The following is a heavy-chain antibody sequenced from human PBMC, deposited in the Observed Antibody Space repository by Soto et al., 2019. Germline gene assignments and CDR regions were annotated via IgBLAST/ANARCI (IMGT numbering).Heavy chain of an antibody. J-gene: IGHJ5*02. D-gene: IGHD2-15*01. V-gene: IGHV1-69*13. CDR3: ARDRRYCSGGSCPINWFDP. CDR2: IIPILGTA. Sequence: SVKVSCKASGGTFSSYAISWVRQAPGQGLEWMGGIIPILGTANYAQKFQGRVTITADESTSTAYMELSSLRSDDTAVYYCARDRRYCSGGSCPINWFDPWGQGTLVTVSS. CDR1: GGTFSSYA.